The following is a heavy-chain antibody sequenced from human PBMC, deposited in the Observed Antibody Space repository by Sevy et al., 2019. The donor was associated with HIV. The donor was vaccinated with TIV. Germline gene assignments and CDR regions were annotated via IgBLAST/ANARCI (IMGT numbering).Heavy chain of an antibody. J-gene: IGHJ5*02. CDR2: IYYSGST. Sequence: SETLSLTCTVSGGSISSSSYYWGWIRQPPGKGLEWIGSIYYSGSTYYNPSLKSRVTISVDTSKNQFSLRLSSVTAADTAVYYCARNRIYGRNWGVQWPNWFDPWGQGTLVTVSS. CDR3: ARNRIYGRNWGVQWPNWFDP. D-gene: IGHD4-17*01. CDR1: GGSISSSSYY. V-gene: IGHV4-39*01.